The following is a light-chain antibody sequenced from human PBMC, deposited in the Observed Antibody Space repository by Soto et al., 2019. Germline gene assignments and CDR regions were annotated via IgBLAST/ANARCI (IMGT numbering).Light chain of an antibody. V-gene: IGKV3-11*01. Sequence: EIVLTQSPATLSLSPGDRATLSCRASQSVTSSLAWFQQKPGQAPRLLIYDVSRRATAIPARFSGSGSGTDFTLTISSLEPEDFAVYYCQQYGSSPITFGQGTRLEIK. CDR2: DVS. J-gene: IGKJ5*01. CDR1: QSVTSS. CDR3: QQYGSSPIT.